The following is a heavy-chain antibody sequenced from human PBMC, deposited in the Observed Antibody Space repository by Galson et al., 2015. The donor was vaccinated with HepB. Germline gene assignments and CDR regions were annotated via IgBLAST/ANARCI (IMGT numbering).Heavy chain of an antibody. CDR3: ARVVGTIHYDGMDV. Sequence: CAIPGDSVANNKAAWYWIRQSPSRGLEWLGRTYYRATWYNDYGEAVRGRIAIKPDISKNQFSLHLNSVSREDTTVYYCARVVGTIHYDGMDVWGQGTTVSVS. V-gene: IGHV6-1*01. CDR1: GDSVANNKAA. CDR2: TYYRATWYN. D-gene: IGHD2-2*01. J-gene: IGHJ6*02.